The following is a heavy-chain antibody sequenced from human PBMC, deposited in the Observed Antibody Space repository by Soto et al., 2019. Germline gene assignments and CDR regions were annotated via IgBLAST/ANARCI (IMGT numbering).Heavy chain of an antibody. Sequence: GGSLRLSCAASGFTFSNAWMSWVRQAPGKGLEWVGRIKSKTDGGTTDYAAPVKGRFTISRDDSKNTLYLQMNSLKTEDTAVYYCTSEYSSSRYYYYYYYMDVWGKGTTVTVSS. D-gene: IGHD6-6*01. V-gene: IGHV3-15*01. CDR1: GFTFSNAW. CDR2: IKSKTDGGTT. CDR3: TSEYSSSRYYYYYYYMDV. J-gene: IGHJ6*03.